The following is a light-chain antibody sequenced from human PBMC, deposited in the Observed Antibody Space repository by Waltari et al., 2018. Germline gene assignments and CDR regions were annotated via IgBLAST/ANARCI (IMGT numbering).Light chain of an antibody. J-gene: IGLJ2*01. CDR1: SSNLGSNT. CDR3: AAWDDSLNGVV. V-gene: IGLV1-44*01. Sequence: QSVLTQPPSASGTPGQRVTNSSSGSSSNLGSNTVNWYQQLPGTAPKLLIYSNNQRPSGVPDRFSGSKSGTSASLAISGLQSEDEADYYCAAWDDSLNGVVFGGGTKLTVL. CDR2: SNN.